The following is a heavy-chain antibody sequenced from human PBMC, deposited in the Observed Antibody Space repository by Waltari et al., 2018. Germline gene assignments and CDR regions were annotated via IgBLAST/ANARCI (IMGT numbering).Heavy chain of an antibody. J-gene: IGHJ5*02. D-gene: IGHD6-6*01. Sequence: QVQLQESGPGLVKPSQTLSLTCTVSGGSISSGSYYWSWIRQPAGKGLEWIGRIYTSGSTNYNPSLKSRVTISVDTSKNQFSLKLSSVTAADTAVYYCARDRGKYSSSSDWFDPWGQGTLVTVSS. CDR2: IYTSGST. CDR3: ARDRGKYSSSSDWFDP. V-gene: IGHV4-61*02. CDR1: GGSISSGSYY.